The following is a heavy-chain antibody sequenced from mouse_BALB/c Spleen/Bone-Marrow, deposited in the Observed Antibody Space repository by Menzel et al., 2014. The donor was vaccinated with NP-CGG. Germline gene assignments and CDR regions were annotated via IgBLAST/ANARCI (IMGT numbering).Heavy chain of an antibody. D-gene: IGHD1-1*01. Sequence: EVKLVESGGGLVQPGGSRKLSCAASGFTFSSFGMHWVRQAPEKGLEWVAYISSGSSTIYYADTVMGRFTISRDNPKNTLFLQMTSLRSEDTAMYYCARSGSSSGHFDYWGQGTTLTVSS. V-gene: IGHV5-17*02. J-gene: IGHJ2*01. CDR3: ARSGSSSGHFDY. CDR1: GFTFSSFG. CDR2: ISSGSSTI.